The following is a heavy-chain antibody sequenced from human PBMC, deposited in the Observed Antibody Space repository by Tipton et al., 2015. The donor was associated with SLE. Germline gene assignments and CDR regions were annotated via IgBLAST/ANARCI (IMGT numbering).Heavy chain of an antibody. CDR1: GFTFSSYW. Sequence: SLRLSCAASGFTFSSYWMSWVRQAPGKGLEWVANIKQDGSEKYYVDSVKGRFTISRDNAKNSLYLQMNSLRAEDTAVYYCARDHRDYSGSYSGYFDYWGQGTLVTVSS. V-gene: IGHV3-7*01. CDR2: IKQDGSEK. CDR3: ARDHRDYSGSYSGYFDY. D-gene: IGHD1-26*01. J-gene: IGHJ4*02.